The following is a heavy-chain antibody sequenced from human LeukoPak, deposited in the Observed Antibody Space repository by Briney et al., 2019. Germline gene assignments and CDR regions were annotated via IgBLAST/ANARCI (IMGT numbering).Heavy chain of an antibody. D-gene: IGHD3-3*01. CDR2: INPNSGGK. CDR1: RYTFTGYY. Sequence: EASVKVSCKACRYTFTGYYMHWVRQAPGQGLEGMGWINPNSGGKNYAQKFQGRVTMTRDTSISTAYMELSRLRSDDTAVYYCARDPTIFGVVISWFDPWGQGTLVTVS. J-gene: IGHJ5*02. V-gene: IGHV1-2*02. CDR3: ARDPTIFGVVISWFDP.